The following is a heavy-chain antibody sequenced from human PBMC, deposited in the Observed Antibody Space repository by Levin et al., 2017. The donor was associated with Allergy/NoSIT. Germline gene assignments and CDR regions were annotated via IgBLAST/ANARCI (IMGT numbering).Heavy chain of an antibody. J-gene: IGHJ4*02. CDR3: ATVIAAAGFDY. Sequence: GGSLRLSCAASGFTFDDYTMHWVRQAPGKGLEWVSLISWDGGSTYYADSVKGRFTISRDNSKNSLYLQMNSLRTEDTALYYCATVIAAAGFDYWGQGTLVTVSS. CDR1: GFTFDDYT. D-gene: IGHD6-13*01. CDR2: ISWDGGST. V-gene: IGHV3-43*01.